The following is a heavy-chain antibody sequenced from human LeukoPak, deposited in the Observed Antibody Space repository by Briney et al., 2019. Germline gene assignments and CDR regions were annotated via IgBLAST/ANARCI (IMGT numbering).Heavy chain of an antibody. D-gene: IGHD4-11*01. CDR3: AKGYSPFDS. CDR2: IYYSGST. CDR1: NASISSFY. J-gene: IGHJ4*02. Sequence: SETLSPTCTVSNASISSFYWSWIRQPPGKGLEWIGYIYYSGSTSHNPSLKSRVTISADTSKKQISLKLSSVTAADTAVYYCAKGYSPFDSWGQGAQVTVSS. V-gene: IGHV4-59*08.